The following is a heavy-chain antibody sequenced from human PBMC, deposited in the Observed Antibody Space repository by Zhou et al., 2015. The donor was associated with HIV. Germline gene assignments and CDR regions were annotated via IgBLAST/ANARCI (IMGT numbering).Heavy chain of an antibody. CDR1: GYTFTSYY. CDR2: INPSGGST. D-gene: IGHD2-2*01. J-gene: IGHJ4*02. Sequence: QVQLVQSGAEVKKPGASVKVSCKASGYTFTSYYMHWVRQAPGQGLEWMGIINPSGGSTSYAQKFQGRVTMTRDTSTSTVYMELSSLRSEDTAVYYCARYPVVPAARYYFDYWGQGTLVTVSS. CDR3: ARYPVVPAARYYFDY. V-gene: IGHV1-46*01.